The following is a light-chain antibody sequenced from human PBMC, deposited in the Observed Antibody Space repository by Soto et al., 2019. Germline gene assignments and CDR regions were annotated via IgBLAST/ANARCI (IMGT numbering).Light chain of an antibody. V-gene: IGKV4-1*01. CDR1: QSVLYSSNNKNF. CDR3: QHYYSTPPT. J-gene: IGKJ1*01. Sequence: DIVMTQSPDSLAVSLGERATINCKSSQSVLYSSNNKNFLAWYQQKPGQPPKLLIYWASTRESGVPDRFSGSGSGTDFTLTITSMQAEDVAVYSCQHYYSTPPTFGQATKVDI. CDR2: WAS.